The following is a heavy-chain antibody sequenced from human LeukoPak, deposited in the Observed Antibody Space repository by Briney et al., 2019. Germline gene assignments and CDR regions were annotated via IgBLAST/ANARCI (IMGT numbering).Heavy chain of an antibody. CDR3: VGEPTRNWFDP. V-gene: IGHV1-69*05. CDR1: GGTFSNYA. J-gene: IGHJ5*02. CDR2: IIPLFGAA. Sequence: GASVKVSCKASGGTFSNYAINWVRQAPGQGLEWMGGIIPLFGAANYAQKFQGRVTMTRDTSISTAYMELSRLRSDDTAVYYCVGEPTRNWFDPWGQGTLVTVSS. D-gene: IGHD3-10*01.